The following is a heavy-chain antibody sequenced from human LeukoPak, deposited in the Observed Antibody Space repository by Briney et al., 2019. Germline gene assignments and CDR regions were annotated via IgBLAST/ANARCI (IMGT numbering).Heavy chain of an antibody. V-gene: IGHV3-30*04. CDR3: AREGGSYSSSWYDY. D-gene: IGHD6-13*01. J-gene: IGHJ4*02. CDR2: ISYDGSNK. Sequence: PGRSLRLSCAASGFTFSSYAMHWVRQAPGKGLEWVAVISYDGSNKYYADSVKGRFTISRDNAKNSLYLQMNSLRAEDTALYYCAREGGSYSSSWYDYWGQGTLVTVSS. CDR1: GFTFSSYA.